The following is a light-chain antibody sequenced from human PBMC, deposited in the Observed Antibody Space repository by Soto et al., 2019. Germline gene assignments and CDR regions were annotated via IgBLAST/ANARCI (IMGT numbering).Light chain of an antibody. CDR3: QQSYSTLRT. Sequence: DIQMTQSPSSLSASVGVRVTITCRASQSISRYLNWYQHKPGEAPRLLMYGASSLQSGVPSRFSGSGSGKDFTLTISSLQPEDFAIYYCQQSYSTLRTFGQGTKVEIK. CDR1: QSISRY. J-gene: IGKJ1*01. V-gene: IGKV1-39*01. CDR2: GAS.